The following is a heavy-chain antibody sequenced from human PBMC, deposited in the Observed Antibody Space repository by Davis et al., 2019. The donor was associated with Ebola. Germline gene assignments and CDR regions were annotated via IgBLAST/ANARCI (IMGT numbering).Heavy chain of an antibody. CDR1: GGSFSGYY. CDR3: ARDGINVYYYDSSGQGGFDY. CDR2: INHSGST. D-gene: IGHD3-22*01. J-gene: IGHJ4*02. V-gene: IGHV4-34*01. Sequence: SETLSLTCAVYGGSFSGYYWSWIRQPPGKGLEWIGEINHSGSTNYNPSLKSRVTISVDTSKNQFSLKLSSVTAADTAVYYCARDGINVYYYDSSGQGGFDYWGQGTLVTVSS.